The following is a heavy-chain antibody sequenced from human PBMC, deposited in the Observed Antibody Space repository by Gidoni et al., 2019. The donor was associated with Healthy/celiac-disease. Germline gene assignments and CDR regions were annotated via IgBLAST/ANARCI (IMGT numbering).Heavy chain of an antibody. CDR3: AKDKVAGGGMDV. D-gene: IGHD2-15*01. CDR1: AFTFDEYA. V-gene: IGHV3-9*01. Sequence: EVQLLESGGGWVQPGGSLILSCSASAFTFDEYAMHWVRQVPGKGLELVSGISWNSGSIGYADSVKGRFTISRDNAKNSLYLQMNSLRAEDTALYYCAKDKVAGGGMDVWGQGTTVTVSS. CDR2: ISWNSGSI. J-gene: IGHJ6*02.